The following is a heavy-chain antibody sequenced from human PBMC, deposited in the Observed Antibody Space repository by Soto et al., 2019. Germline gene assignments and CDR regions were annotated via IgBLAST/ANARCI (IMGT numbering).Heavy chain of an antibody. CDR1: GYTFTGYY. Sequence: QVQLVQSGAEVKKPGASVKVSCKASGYTFTGYYMHWVRQAPGQGLEWMGWINPNSGGTNYAQKFQGWVTMTRDTSISTAYMELRRLRSDDTAVYYCAREHQPWGLEGMDVWGQGTTVTVSS. CDR2: INPNSGGT. D-gene: IGHD3-16*01. V-gene: IGHV1-2*04. J-gene: IGHJ6*02. CDR3: AREHQPWGLEGMDV.